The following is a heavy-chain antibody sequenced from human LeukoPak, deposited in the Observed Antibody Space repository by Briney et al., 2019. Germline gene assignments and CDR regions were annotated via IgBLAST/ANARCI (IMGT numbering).Heavy chain of an antibody. Sequence: PSETLSLTCTVSGGSISSYYWSWIRQPPGKGLEWIGYTYYSGSTNYNPSLKSRVTISVDTSKNQFSLKLSSVTAADTAVYYCARSGRWLQLREFDYWGQGTLVTVSS. V-gene: IGHV4-59*08. J-gene: IGHJ4*02. CDR2: TYYSGST. CDR3: ARSGRWLQLREFDY. CDR1: GGSISSYY. D-gene: IGHD5-24*01.